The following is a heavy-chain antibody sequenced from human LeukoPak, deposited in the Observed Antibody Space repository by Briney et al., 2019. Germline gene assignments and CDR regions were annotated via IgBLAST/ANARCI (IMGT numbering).Heavy chain of an antibody. CDR1: GGSISSSSYY. Sequence: SETLSLTCTVSGGSISSSSYYWGWIRQPPGKGLEWIGRIYYSGSTYYNPSLKSRVTISVDTSKNQFSLKLSSVTAADTAVYYCARVFPRAVGGSGSYPRGGYFDYWGQGTLVTVSS. CDR2: IYYSGST. D-gene: IGHD3-10*01. V-gene: IGHV4-39*07. CDR3: ARVFPRAVGGSGSYPRGGYFDY. J-gene: IGHJ4*02.